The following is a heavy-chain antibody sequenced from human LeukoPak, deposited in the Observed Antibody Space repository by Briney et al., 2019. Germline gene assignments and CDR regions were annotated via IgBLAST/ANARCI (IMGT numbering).Heavy chain of an antibody. Sequence: KPSETLSLTCTVSGGSISSSGYYWGWIRQPPGKGLEWIASIYYSGSTYCNPSLKSRVTISVDTSKNQLSLKLSSLTAADTAVYYCARHEYSGSYYGLSWFDPWGQGTPVTVSS. CDR2: IYYSGST. CDR1: GGSISSSGYY. J-gene: IGHJ5*02. V-gene: IGHV4-39*01. D-gene: IGHD1-26*01. CDR3: ARHEYSGSYYGLSWFDP.